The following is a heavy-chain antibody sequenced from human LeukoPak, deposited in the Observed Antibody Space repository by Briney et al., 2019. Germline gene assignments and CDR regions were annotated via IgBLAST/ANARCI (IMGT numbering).Heavy chain of an antibody. CDR1: GLTGSHNY. Sequence: PGGSLRLSCAASGLTGSHNYVSWVRQAAGKGLEWVSAIHTSGDTCYADSVKGRFTISRDTSKNTLYLQISSLRVEDTAVYYCIVFGDSNHWGQGTLVTVSS. V-gene: IGHV3-53*01. D-gene: IGHD4-17*01. CDR2: IHTSGDT. J-gene: IGHJ5*02. CDR3: IVFGDSNH.